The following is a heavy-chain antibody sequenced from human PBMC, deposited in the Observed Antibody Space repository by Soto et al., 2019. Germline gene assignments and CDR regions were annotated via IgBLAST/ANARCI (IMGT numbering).Heavy chain of an antibody. D-gene: IGHD2-2*01. J-gene: IGHJ6*02. CDR3: ARDRGVVIPAVTYGMDV. CDR1: GYTLSSHG. Sequence: QVQLVQSGAEVQKPGASVKVSCKASGYTLSSHGFSWVRQAPGQGLEWMGWISSYNGNTRYAQKFQGRVTLTTDTSTSTGYMELRDLRSDDTATYYCARDRGVVIPAVTYGMDVWDQGTTVTVSS. V-gene: IGHV1-18*01. CDR2: ISSYNGNT.